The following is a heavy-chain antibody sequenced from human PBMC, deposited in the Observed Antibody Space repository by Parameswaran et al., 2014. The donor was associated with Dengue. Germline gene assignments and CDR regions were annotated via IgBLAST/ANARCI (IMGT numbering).Heavy chain of an antibody. J-gene: IGHJ4*02. CDR2: IHPGDSGIET. V-gene: IGHV5-51*01. D-gene: IGHD2-2*01. Sequence: VRQMPGKGLEWMGIIHPGDSGIETRYSPSFQGQVTISADKSINTAYLQWSSLKASDTAMYYCARQIFDDGRTRTFDYWGPGTLVTVSS. CDR3: ARQIFDDGRTRTFDY.